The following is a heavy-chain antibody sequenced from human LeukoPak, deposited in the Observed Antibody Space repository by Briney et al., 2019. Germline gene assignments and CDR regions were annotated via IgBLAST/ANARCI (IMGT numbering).Heavy chain of an antibody. D-gene: IGHD3-16*02. V-gene: IGHV3-66*01. CDR1: GFTFSSYV. CDR3: ARGDYDYVWGSYRGNDY. Sequence: GGSLRLSCAASGFTFSSYVMIWVRQAPGKGLEWVSVIYSGGSTYYADSVKGRFTISRDNSKNTLYLQMNSLRAEDTAVYYCARGDYDYVWGSYRGNDYWGQGTLVTVSS. CDR2: IYSGGST. J-gene: IGHJ4*02.